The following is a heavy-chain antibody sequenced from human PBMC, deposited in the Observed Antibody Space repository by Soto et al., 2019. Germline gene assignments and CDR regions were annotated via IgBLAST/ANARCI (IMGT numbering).Heavy chain of an antibody. CDR3: ARKPYYYYYYGTDV. CDR2: INHSGST. Sequence: SETLSLTCAVYGGSFSGYYWSWIRQPPGKGLEWIGEINHSGSTNYKPSLKSRVTISVDTSKNQFSLKLSSVTAADTAVYYCARKPYYYYYYGTDVQGQVPTFPVS. V-gene: IGHV4-34*01. J-gene: IGHJ6*02. CDR1: GGSFSGYY.